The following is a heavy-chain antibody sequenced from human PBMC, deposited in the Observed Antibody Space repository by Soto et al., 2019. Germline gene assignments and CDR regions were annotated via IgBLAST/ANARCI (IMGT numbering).Heavy chain of an antibody. Sequence: TSETLSLTCAVSGGSISSGGYSWSWIRQPPGKGLEWIGYIYHSGSTYYNPSLKSRVTISVDTSKNQFSLKLSSVTAADTAVYYCARRADILTGYFYYYYYYGMDVWGQGTTVTVSS. J-gene: IGHJ6*02. D-gene: IGHD3-9*01. CDR1: GGSISSGGYS. V-gene: IGHV4-30-2*01. CDR2: IYHSGST. CDR3: ARRADILTGYFYYYYYYGMDV.